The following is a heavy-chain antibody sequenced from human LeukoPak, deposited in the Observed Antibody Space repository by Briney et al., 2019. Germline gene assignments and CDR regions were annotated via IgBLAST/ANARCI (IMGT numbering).Heavy chain of an antibody. CDR2: INQDGSGK. D-gene: IGHD6-13*01. J-gene: IGHJ4*02. Sequence: GGSLRLSCAASGFTFDDYAMHWVRQAPGKGLEWVANINQDGSGKDYVDSLKGRFTISRDNTKNSLYLQMNSLRAEDTAVYYCARGYRYVVYWGQGTLVTVSS. V-gene: IGHV3-7*03. CDR1: GFTFDDYA. CDR3: ARGYRYVVY.